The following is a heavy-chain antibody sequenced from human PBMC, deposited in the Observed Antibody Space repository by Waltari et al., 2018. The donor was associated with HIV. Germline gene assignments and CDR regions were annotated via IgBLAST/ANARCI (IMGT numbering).Heavy chain of an antibody. V-gene: IGHV3-66*02. D-gene: IGHD4-17*01. Sequence: EVQLVESGGGLVQPGGSLRLSCAASGFTVSSNYLSWVLQGPGNGLEWVSVIYSGGSTYYADSVKGRFNISRDNSKNTLYRQMNSLRAEDTAVYYCARFLTTVVTRGWVDPWGQGTLVTVSS. CDR2: IYSGGST. CDR1: GFTVSSNY. CDR3: ARFLTTVVTRGWVDP. J-gene: IGHJ5*02.